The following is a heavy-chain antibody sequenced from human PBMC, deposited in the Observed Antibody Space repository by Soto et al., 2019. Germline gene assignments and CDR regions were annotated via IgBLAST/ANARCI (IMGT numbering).Heavy chain of an antibody. Sequence: QVQLVESGGGVVRPGRSLRLSCAATGFSFSTHGMHWVRQAPGKGLEWVAVIVNDGSEQDYSDSVKGRFTISRDNSKNTLYLQMNNLRAADTSVSYCARDDNYAAHGLDHWGQGILVTVSS. CDR2: IVNDGSEQ. J-gene: IGHJ4*02. D-gene: IGHD4-4*01. V-gene: IGHV3-33*01. CDR3: ARDDNYAAHGLDH. CDR1: GFSFSTHG.